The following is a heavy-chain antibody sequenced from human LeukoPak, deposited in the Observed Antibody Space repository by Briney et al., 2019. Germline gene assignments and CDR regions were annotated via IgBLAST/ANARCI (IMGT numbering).Heavy chain of an antibody. J-gene: IGHJ4*02. V-gene: IGHV3-7*01. Sequence: GGSLRLSCAASGFTFSSYWRSWVRQAPGKGLEWVGNIKEDGSAKYYVDSVKGRFTISRDNAKNSLYLQMNNLSAEDTAVYYCVRDSPGYGAYDFDWGQGTLVTVSS. CDR1: GFTFSSYW. D-gene: IGHD5-12*01. CDR3: VRDSPGYGAYDFD. CDR2: IKEDGSAK.